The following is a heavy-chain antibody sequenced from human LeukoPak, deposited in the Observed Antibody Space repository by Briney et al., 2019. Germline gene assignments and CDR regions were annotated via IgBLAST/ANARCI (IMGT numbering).Heavy chain of an antibody. V-gene: IGHV1-3*01. Sequence: ASVKVSCKPSGYTFTSYAMHWVRQAPGHRLEWMGWINAGNGNTKYSQKFQGRVTITRDTSASTAYMELSSLRSEDTAVYYCARSRVITVVIDYWGQGTLVTVSS. CDR2: INAGNGNT. D-gene: IGHD4-23*01. J-gene: IGHJ4*02. CDR3: ARSRVITVVIDY. CDR1: GYTFTSYA.